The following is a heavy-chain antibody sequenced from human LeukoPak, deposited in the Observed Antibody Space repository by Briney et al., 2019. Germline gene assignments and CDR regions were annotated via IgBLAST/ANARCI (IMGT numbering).Heavy chain of an antibody. D-gene: IGHD1-1*01. CDR3: VRSYDWVFDY. CDR1: GDSVSRHDLT. J-gene: IGHJ4*02. Sequence: SQTLSLTCAISGDSVSRHDLTWDWVRQSPSRGLEWLGRTFYRSKWYNDYAVSVKSRIAVSSDTSKNQFSLHLNSVTPEDTAVYYCVRSYDWVFDYWGQGTRVTVSS. CDR2: TFYRSKWYN. V-gene: IGHV6-1*01.